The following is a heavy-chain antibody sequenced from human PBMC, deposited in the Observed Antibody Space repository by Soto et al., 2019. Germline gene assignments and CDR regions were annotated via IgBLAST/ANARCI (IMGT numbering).Heavy chain of an antibody. Sequence: PGGSLRLSCAASGFTFDDYAMHWVRQAPGKGLEWVSGISWNSGSIGYADSVKGRFTISRDNAKNSLYLQMNSLRAEDTALYYCAKAYSSGWYRGYYFDYWGQGTLVTVSS. V-gene: IGHV3-9*01. D-gene: IGHD6-19*01. CDR2: ISWNSGSI. CDR3: AKAYSSGWYRGYYFDY. J-gene: IGHJ4*02. CDR1: GFTFDDYA.